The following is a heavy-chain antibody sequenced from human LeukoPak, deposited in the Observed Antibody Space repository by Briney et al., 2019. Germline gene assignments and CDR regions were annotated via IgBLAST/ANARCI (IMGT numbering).Heavy chain of an antibody. J-gene: IGHJ5*02. CDR1: GFTFSSYW. Sequence: GGSLRLSCAASGFTFSSYWMHWVRHAPGKGLVWVSRISCDGSSTSYADSVKGRFTISRDNAKNTLYLQMNSLRAEDTAVYYCARDDGWLGWFDPWGQGTLVTVSS. D-gene: IGHD6-19*01. CDR3: ARDDGWLGWFDP. V-gene: IGHV3-74*01. CDR2: ISCDGSST.